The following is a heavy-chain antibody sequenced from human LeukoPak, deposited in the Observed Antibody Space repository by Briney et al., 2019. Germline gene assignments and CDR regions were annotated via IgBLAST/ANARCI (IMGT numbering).Heavy chain of an antibody. J-gene: IGHJ4*02. V-gene: IGHV4-34*01. D-gene: IGHD4-17*01. CDR3: ARDLGDPIDY. Sequence: PSETLSLTCAVYGGSFSGYYWSWIRQPPGKGLEWIGEINHSGSTNYNPSLKSRVTISVDTSKNQFSLKLSSVTAADTAVYYCARDLGDPIDYWGQGTLVTVSS. CDR1: GGSFSGYY. CDR2: INHSGST.